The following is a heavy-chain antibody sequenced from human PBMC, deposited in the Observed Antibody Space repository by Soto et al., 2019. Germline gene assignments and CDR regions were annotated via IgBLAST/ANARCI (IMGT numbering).Heavy chain of an antibody. CDR1: GFTVSSNY. D-gene: IGHD6-19*01. Sequence: PGGSLRLSCAASGFTVSSNYMSWVRQAPGKGLEWVSVIYSGGSTYYADSVKGRFTISRDNSKNTLYLQMNSLRAEDTAVYYCARDRSIAVAGTHDAFDIWGQGTMVTVSS. CDR3: ARDRSIAVAGTHDAFDI. V-gene: IGHV3-66*01. J-gene: IGHJ3*02. CDR2: IYSGGST.